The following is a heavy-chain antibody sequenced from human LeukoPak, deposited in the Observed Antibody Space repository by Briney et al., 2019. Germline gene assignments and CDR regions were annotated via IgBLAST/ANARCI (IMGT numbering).Heavy chain of an antibody. J-gene: IGHJ4*02. Sequence: PGGSLRLSCAASGFTVSSNYMTWVRQAPGKGLEWVSVIYSGGSTYYADSVKGRFTISRDNSKNTLYLQMNSLRAEDTAVYYCARDVPSPDSTDLDYWGQGTLVTVSS. CDR3: ARDVPSPDSTDLDY. CDR1: GFTVSSNY. D-gene: IGHD2-8*02. CDR2: IYSGGST. V-gene: IGHV3-66*01.